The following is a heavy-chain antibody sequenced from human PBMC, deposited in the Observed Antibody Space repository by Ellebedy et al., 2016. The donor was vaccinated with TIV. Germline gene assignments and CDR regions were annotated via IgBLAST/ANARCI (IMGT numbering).Heavy chain of an antibody. Sequence: GESLKISCAASGFTFSNYAMSWVRQAPGKGLEWVSAITGSGDSTYYADSVKGRFTISRDNSKNTLYLQMNGLRAEDTAVYYCAKGPPGSYFDNWGQGTLVTVSS. J-gene: IGHJ4*02. V-gene: IGHV3-23*01. CDR1: GFTFSNYA. CDR2: ITGSGDST. CDR3: AKGPPGSYFDN. D-gene: IGHD3-10*01.